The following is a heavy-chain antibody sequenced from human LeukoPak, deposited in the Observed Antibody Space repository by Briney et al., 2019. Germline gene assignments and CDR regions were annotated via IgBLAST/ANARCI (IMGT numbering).Heavy chain of an antibody. CDR2: IYYSGST. D-gene: IGHD3-22*01. V-gene: IGHV4-39*07. CDR1: GGSISSNNYY. J-gene: IGHJ3*02. Sequence: SETLSLTCTVSGGSISSNNYYWGWIRQPPGKGLEWIGSIYYSGSTYYNPSLKSRVTISVDTSKNQFSLKLSSVTAADTAVYYCARLMIVVDIRAFDIWGQGTMVTVSS. CDR3: ARLMIVVDIRAFDI.